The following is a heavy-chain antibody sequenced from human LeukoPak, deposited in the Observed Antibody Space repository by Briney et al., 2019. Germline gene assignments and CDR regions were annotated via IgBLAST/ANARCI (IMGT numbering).Heavy chain of an antibody. CDR2: INPNSGGT. Sequence: ASVKVSCKASGYTFTGYYMHWVRQAPGQGLEWMGWINPNSGGTNYAQKFQGRVAMTRDTSISTANMELSRLRSDDTAVYYCARGFLPAAIGVGGPEDWFDPWGQGTLVTVSS. CDR1: GYTFTGYY. CDR3: ARGFLPAAIGVGGPEDWFDP. J-gene: IGHJ5*02. V-gene: IGHV1-2*02. D-gene: IGHD2-2*01.